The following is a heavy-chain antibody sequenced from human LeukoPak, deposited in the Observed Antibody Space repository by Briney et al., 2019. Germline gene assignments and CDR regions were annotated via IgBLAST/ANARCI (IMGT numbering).Heavy chain of an antibody. Sequence: SETLSLTCTVSGGSISSRSYYWGWIRQPPGKGLEWVGSIYHSGRTYYNPSLKSRVTISLDTSKSQFSLKLSSVTAADTAVYYCAKGSSSWLLRYYFDYWGQGTLVTVSS. CDR1: GGSISSRSYY. CDR2: IYHSGRT. D-gene: IGHD6-13*01. V-gene: IGHV4-39*07. CDR3: AKGSSSWLLRYYFDY. J-gene: IGHJ4*02.